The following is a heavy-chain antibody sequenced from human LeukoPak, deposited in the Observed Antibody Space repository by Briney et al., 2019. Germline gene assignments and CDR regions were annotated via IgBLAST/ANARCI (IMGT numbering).Heavy chain of an antibody. D-gene: IGHD3-10*01. CDR3: ARGTGGRGALMAKDAFDI. V-gene: IGHV4-39*07. CDR1: GGSISSSSYY. J-gene: IGHJ3*02. CDR2: IYYSGST. Sequence: SETLSLTCTVSGGSISSSSYYWGWIRQPPGKGLEWIGSIYYSGSTYYNPSLKSRVTISVDTSKNQFSLKLSSVTAADTAVYYCARGTGGRGALMAKDAFDIWGQGTMVTVSS.